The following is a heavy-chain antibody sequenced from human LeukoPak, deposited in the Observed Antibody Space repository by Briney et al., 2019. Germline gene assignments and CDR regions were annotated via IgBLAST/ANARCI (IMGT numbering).Heavy chain of an antibody. J-gene: IGHJ3*02. CDR1: GGSISSYY. CDR2: IYYSGST. Sequence: SETLSLTCTVSGGSISSYYWSWIRQPPGKGLEWIGYIYYSGSTNYNPSLKSRVTISVDTSKNQFSLKLSSVTAADTAVYYCARDEQWLDAFDIWGQGTMVTVSS. D-gene: IGHD6-19*01. CDR3: ARDEQWLDAFDI. V-gene: IGHV4-59*01.